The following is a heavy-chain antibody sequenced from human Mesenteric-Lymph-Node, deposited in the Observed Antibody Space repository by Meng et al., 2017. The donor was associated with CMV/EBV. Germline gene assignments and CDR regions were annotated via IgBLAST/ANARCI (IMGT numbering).Heavy chain of an antibody. D-gene: IGHD5-12*01. J-gene: IGHJ4*02. CDR2: ISWNSGSL. Sequence: SLKISCAASGFTFDDYAMHWVRQAPAKGLEWVSGISWNSGSLGYADSVKGRFTISRDNSKNTLYLQMNSLRAEDTAVYYCARGGGDYWGQGTLVTVSS. V-gene: IGHV3-9*01. CDR1: GFTFDDYA. CDR3: ARGGGDY.